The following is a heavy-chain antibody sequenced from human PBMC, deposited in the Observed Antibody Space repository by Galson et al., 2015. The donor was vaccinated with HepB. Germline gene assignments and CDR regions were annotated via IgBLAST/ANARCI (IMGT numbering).Heavy chain of an antibody. Sequence: SLRLSCAASGFTFDNYGMIWVRQTPKKGLEWISSISGSGGGTYYIDSVKGRFTISRDNSKKTLYLRLNSLMAEDTAVYYCAKGNSGWHWFFDLWGRGTLVTVSS. D-gene: IGHD6-19*01. J-gene: IGHJ2*01. CDR3: AKGNSGWHWFFDL. CDR1: GFTFDNYG. V-gene: IGHV3-23*01. CDR2: ISGSGGGT.